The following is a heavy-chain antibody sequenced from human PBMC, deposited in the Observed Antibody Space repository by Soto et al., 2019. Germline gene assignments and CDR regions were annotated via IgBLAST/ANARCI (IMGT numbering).Heavy chain of an antibody. V-gene: IGHV3-30*18. CDR1: GFTFSSYG. D-gene: IGHD3-16*01. CDR2: ISYDGSNK. J-gene: IGHJ4*02. Sequence: QVQLVESGGGVVQPGRSLRLSCTVSGFTFSSYGMHWVRQAPGKGLEWVAVISYDGSNKYYADSVKGRFTISRDNSKNTLYLQMTSPRAEDTAGYYCAKDKGEGIPVYWGQGTVVTVSS. CDR3: AKDKGEGIPVY.